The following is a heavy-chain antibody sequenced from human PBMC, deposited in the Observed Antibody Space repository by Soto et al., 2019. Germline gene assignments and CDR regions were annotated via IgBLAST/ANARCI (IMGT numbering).Heavy chain of an antibody. CDR2: LNTYGNT. CDR3: GRESGETWDYEAS. D-gene: IGHD1-7*01. J-gene: IGHJ5*02. V-gene: IGHV4-61*02. CDR1: GGSISGSYYY. Sequence: SETLSLTCAVSGGSISGSYYYWAWIRQPAGKGLEWIGRLNTYGNTHYNPSLKSRVTVSVDTSRNQFFLTLRSVTAADSAVYHCGRESGETWDYEASWGQGTPVTVSS.